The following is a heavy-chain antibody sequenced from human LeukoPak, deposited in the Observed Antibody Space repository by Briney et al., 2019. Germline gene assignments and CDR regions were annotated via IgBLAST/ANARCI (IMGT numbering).Heavy chain of an antibody. CDR2: ISAYNGNT. J-gene: IGHJ4*02. V-gene: IGHV1-18*01. CDR3: ARWDSGSYYEDFDY. D-gene: IGHD1-26*01. Sequence: SSVKVSCKASGYTFTSYGISWLRQAPGRGLEWMGWISAYNGNTNYAQKLQGRVTMTTDTSTSTAYMELRSLRSDDTAVYYCARWDSGSYYEDFDYWGQGTLVTVSS. CDR1: GYTFTSYG.